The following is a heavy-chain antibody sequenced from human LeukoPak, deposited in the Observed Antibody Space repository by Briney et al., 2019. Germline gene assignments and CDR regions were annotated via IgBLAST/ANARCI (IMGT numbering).Heavy chain of an antibody. CDR1: GSTVSNYS. D-gene: IGHD7-27*01. J-gene: IGHJ4*02. CDR3: AKDRPLNWGYHFDY. Sequence: PGGSLRLSCAASGSTVSNYSMSWVRQAPGKWLEWVSSISGSGGSTYYADSVKGRFTISRDNSKNTMSLQMNSLRAEDTAVYYCAKDRPLNWGYHFDYWGQGTLVTVSS. CDR2: ISGSGGST. V-gene: IGHV3-23*01.